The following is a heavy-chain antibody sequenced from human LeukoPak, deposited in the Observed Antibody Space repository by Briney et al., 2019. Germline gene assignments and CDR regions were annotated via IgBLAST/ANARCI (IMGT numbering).Heavy chain of an antibody. D-gene: IGHD1-1*01. CDR1: DGSFSRYY. CDR3: ARDNKRAGDY. CDR2: INHSGTT. V-gene: IGHV4-34*01. J-gene: IGHJ4*02. Sequence: KPSETLSLTCAVYDGSFSRYYWSWIRQPPGKGLEGIGEINHSGTTNYNPSLKSRVTISVDTSKNQFSLKLSSVTAADTAVYYCARDNKRAGDYWGQGTLVTVSS.